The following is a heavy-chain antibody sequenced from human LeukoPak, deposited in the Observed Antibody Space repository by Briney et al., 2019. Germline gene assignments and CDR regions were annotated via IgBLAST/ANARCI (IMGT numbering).Heavy chain of an antibody. D-gene: IGHD3-22*01. CDR3: ARGGTYYYDSSGYEDAFDI. V-gene: IGHV3-30*01. Sequence: GGSLRLSCAASGFTFSSYAMHWVRQAPGKGLEWVAVISYDGSNKYYADSVKGRFTISRDNSKNTLYLQMNSLRAEDTAVYYCARGGTYYYDSSGYEDAFDIWGQGTMDTVSS. J-gene: IGHJ3*02. CDR2: ISYDGSNK. CDR1: GFTFSSYA.